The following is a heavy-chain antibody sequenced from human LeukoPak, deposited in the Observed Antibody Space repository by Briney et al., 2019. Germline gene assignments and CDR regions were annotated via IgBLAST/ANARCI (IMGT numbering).Heavy chain of an antibody. V-gene: IGHV1-2*02. CDR3: ASWESSSSLDYFDY. J-gene: IGHJ4*02. Sequence: ASVKVSCKASGYTFTGYYMHWVRQAPGQGLEWMGWINPNSGGTNYAQKFQGRVTMTRDTSISTAYMELSRLRSDDTAVYYCASWESSSSLDYFDYWGRGTLVTVSS. D-gene: IGHD6-6*01. CDR2: INPNSGGT. CDR1: GYTFTGYY.